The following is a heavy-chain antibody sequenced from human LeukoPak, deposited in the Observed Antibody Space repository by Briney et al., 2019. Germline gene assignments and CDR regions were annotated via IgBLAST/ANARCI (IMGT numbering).Heavy chain of an antibody. V-gene: IGHV1-2*02. CDR1: GYTFTVYY. CDR3: AILVVPAAKLNYYYYGMDV. D-gene: IGHD2-2*01. CDR2: INPNSGGT. Sequence: ASVKVSFKASGYTFTVYYMHWVRQAPGQGLGWMGWINPNSGGTNYAQKFRGRVTMTRDTSISTAYMELSRLRSDDTAVYYCAILVVPAAKLNYYYYGMDVWGQGTTVTVSS. J-gene: IGHJ6*02.